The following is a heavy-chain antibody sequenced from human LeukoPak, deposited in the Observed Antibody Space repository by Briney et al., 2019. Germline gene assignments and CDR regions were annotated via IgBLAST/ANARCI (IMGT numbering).Heavy chain of an antibody. J-gene: IGHJ6*04. V-gene: IGHV1-69*01. CDR2: IIPIFGTA. CDR1: GGTFTSYA. D-gene: IGHD2-2*01. Sequence: SVKVSCTASGGTFTSYAISWVRQAPGQGLEWMGGIIPIFGTAIYAQKFQGRVTITADESTSTAYTELSSLRSEDTAVYYCARREVVVVPAAPPDYYGMDVWGKGTTVTVSS. CDR3: ARREVVVVPAAPPDYYGMDV.